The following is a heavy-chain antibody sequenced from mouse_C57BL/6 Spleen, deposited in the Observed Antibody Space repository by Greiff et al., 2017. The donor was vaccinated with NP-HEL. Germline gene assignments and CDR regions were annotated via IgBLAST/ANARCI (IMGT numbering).Heavy chain of an antibody. CDR2: IDPETGGT. CDR1: GYTFTDYE. CDR3: TRDYGNYEEFAY. D-gene: IGHD2-1*01. V-gene: IGHV1-15*01. J-gene: IGHJ3*01. Sequence: VQLQQSGAELVRPGASVTLSCKASGYTFTDYEMHWVKQTPVHGLEWIGAIDPETGGTAYNQKFKGKAILTADKSSSTAYMELRSLTSEDSAVYYCTRDYGNYEEFAYWGQGTLVTVSA.